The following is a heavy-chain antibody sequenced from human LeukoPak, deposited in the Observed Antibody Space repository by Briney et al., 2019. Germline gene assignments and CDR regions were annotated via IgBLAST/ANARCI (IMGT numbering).Heavy chain of an antibody. J-gene: IGHJ4*02. V-gene: IGHV1-2*06. CDR2: INPNSGGT. D-gene: IGHD7-27*01. CDR1: GYTFSDYF. Sequence: ASVKVSCKASGYTFSDYFIHWVRQAPGQGLEWMGRINPNSGGTEYAQNFQGRVTMTRDTSISASYMELNRLTSDDTAVYYCARDLSTASNWELDYWGQGTLVTVSS. CDR3: ARDLSTASNWELDY.